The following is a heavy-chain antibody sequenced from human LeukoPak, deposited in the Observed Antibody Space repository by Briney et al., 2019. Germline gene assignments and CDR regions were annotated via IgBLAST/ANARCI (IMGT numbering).Heavy chain of an antibody. CDR3: ARAVTYFYGSVTYDWFES. D-gene: IGHD3-10*01. CDR2: IESNGLA. J-gene: IGHJ5*01. CDR1: GLTFSSYW. V-gene: IGHV3-74*01. Sequence: GGSLKLSCAASGLTFSSYWMHWVRQTPGKGLMWVSRIESNGLALYADSVRDRFTISRDNAKNTVYLQMNSLRADDTAMYYCARAVTYFYGSVTYDWFESWGQGTLVTVSS.